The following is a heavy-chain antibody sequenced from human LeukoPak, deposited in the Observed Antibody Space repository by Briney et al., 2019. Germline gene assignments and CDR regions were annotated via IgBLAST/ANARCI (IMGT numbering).Heavy chain of an antibody. CDR3: ARGGTLEYFQH. V-gene: IGHV3-23*01. CDR1: GFTFSSYA. Sequence: PGGSLRLSCAASGFTFSSYAMNWVRQAPGKGPEWVSGIRGSGDTTYYADSVKGRRFTISRDNSKNTLYLQMNSLRAEDTAVYYCARGGTLEYFQHWGQGTLVTVSS. CDR2: IRGSGDTT. J-gene: IGHJ1*01.